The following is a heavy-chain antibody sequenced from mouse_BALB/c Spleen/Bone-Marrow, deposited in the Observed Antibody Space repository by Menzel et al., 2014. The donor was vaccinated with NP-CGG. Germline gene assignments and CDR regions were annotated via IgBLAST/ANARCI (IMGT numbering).Heavy chain of an antibody. D-gene: IGHD1-1*01. CDR2: INSNGGST. CDR1: GFTSSSYG. V-gene: IGHV5-6-3*01. Sequence: EVMLVESGGGLVQPGGSLKLSCAASGFTSSSYGMSWVRQTPDKRLELVATINSNGGSTYYPDSVKGRFTISRDNAKNTLYLQMSSLKSEDTAMYYCATDPYYGRSYDYWGQGTTLTVSS. J-gene: IGHJ2*01. CDR3: ATDPYYGRSYDY.